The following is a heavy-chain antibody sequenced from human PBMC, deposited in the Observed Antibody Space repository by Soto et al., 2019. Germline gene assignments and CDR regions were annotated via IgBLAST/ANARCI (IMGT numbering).Heavy chain of an antibody. J-gene: IGHJ6*02. V-gene: IGHV4-30-2*01. Sequence: QLQLQESGSGLVKPSQTLSLTCAVSGGSISSGGYSWSWIRQPPGKGLEWIGYIYHSGSTYYNPSLKSRVTISVDRSKNQFSLKLSSVTAADTAVYYCARGGGAIFGVVSAGNYYGMDVWGQETTVTVSS. D-gene: IGHD3-3*01. CDR2: IYHSGST. CDR3: ARGGGAIFGVVSAGNYYGMDV. CDR1: GGSISSGGYS.